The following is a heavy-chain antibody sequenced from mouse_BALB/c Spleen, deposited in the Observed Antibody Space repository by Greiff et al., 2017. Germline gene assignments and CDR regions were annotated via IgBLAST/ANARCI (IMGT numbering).Heavy chain of an antibody. CDR1: GYTFTSYT. CDR2: INPSSGYT. CDR3: ARCDYGVYYAMDY. D-gene: IGHD2-4*01. Sequence: VQLQQSGAELARPGASVKMSCKASGYTFTSYTMHWVKQRPGQGLEWIGYINPSSGYTNYNQKFKDKATLTADKSSSTAYMQLSSLTSEDSAVYYCARCDYGVYYAMDYWGQGTSVTVSS. J-gene: IGHJ4*01. V-gene: IGHV1-4*01.